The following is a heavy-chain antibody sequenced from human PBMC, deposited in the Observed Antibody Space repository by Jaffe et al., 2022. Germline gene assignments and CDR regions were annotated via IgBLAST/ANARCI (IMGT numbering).Heavy chain of an antibody. D-gene: IGHD6-19*01. Sequence: EVQLVESGGGLVQPGGSLRLSCAASGFTFSSYWMHWVRQAPGKGLVWVSRINSDGSSTSYADSVKGRFTISRDNAKNTLYLQMNSLRAEDTAVYYCTQEGSSGPYYYMDVWGKGTTVTVSS. V-gene: IGHV3-74*01. J-gene: IGHJ6*03. CDR3: TQEGSSGPYYYMDV. CDR1: GFTFSSYW. CDR2: INSDGSST.